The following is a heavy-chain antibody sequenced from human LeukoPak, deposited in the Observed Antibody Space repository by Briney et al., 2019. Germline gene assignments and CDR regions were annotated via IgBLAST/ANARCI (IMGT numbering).Heavy chain of an antibody. CDR2: VSYDGSNK. J-gene: IGHJ6*03. CDR1: GFTFSNYA. CDR3: ARVYYDSSGYYMDV. D-gene: IGHD3-22*01. Sequence: GRSLRLSCAASGFTFSNYAMRWARQAPGKGLEWVAIVSYDGSNKYYADSVKGRLTISRDNSKNTLYLQMNSLRAEDTAVYYCARVYYDSSGYYMDVWGKGTTVTISS. V-gene: IGHV3-30*14.